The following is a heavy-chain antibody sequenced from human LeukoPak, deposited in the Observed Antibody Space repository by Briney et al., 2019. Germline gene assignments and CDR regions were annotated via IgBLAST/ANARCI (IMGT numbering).Heavy chain of an antibody. CDR3: AKRGEWQLTKASLDS. V-gene: IGHV3-23*01. CDR1: GFTFSTYG. Sequence: GGSLRLSCAPSGFTFSTYGMYWVRQAPGKGLEFVSAISERDGATSYTESVKGRFTISRDNSKNTLFLQMNSLRAEDTAIYYCAKRGEWQLTKASLDSWGQGTLVTVSS. D-gene: IGHD3-3*01. CDR2: ISERDGAT. J-gene: IGHJ4*02.